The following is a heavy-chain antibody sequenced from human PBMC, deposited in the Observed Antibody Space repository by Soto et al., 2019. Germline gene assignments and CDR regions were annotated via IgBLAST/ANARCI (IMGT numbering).Heavy chain of an antibody. CDR3: ARHRARNWFDP. CDR2: VFYTGFT. D-gene: IGHD6-6*01. J-gene: IGHJ5*02. CDR1: GASISGSYYY. Sequence: PXATLSLTCAVSGASISGSYYYWAWLRQSPGKGPEWIGSVFYTGFTSYNPSLKSRVTISVDTSKNQFSLKLSSVTAADTAVFYCARHRARNWFDPWGQGTLVTVSS. V-gene: IGHV4-39*01.